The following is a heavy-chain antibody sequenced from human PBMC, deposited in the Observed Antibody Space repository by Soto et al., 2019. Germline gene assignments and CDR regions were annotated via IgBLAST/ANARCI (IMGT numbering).Heavy chain of an antibody. V-gene: IGHV3-23*01. CDR3: ATEGAKTTWNFDY. CDR2: VSPHGANT. CDR1: GFTFGSCG. D-gene: IGHD1-1*01. Sequence: GGSLRLSCVASGFTFGSCGLNWVRQAPGTGLEWVAGVSPHGANTYYADSVRGRFITSRDDSRNTVSLDMNSLRGDDSAVYYCATEGAKTTWNFDYWGQGTVVTAPQ. J-gene: IGHJ4*02.